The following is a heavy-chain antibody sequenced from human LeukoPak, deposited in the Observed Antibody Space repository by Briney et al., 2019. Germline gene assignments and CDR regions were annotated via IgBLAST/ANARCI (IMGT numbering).Heavy chain of an antibody. CDR1: GGTFSSYA. Sequence: GASVKVSCKASGGTFSSYAISWVRQAPGQGLEWMGGIIPIFGTANYAQKFQGRVTITTDESTSTAYMELSSLRSEDTAVYYCARATGSNFGNYFDYWGQGTLVTVSS. CDR3: ARATGSNFGNYFDY. J-gene: IGHJ4*02. V-gene: IGHV1-69*05. CDR2: IIPIFGTA. D-gene: IGHD4-11*01.